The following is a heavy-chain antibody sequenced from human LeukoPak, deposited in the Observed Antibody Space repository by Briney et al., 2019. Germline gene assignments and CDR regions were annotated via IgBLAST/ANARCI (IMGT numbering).Heavy chain of an antibody. V-gene: IGHV3-7*01. CDR2: MNQDGSEK. J-gene: IGHJ4*02. D-gene: IGHD1-1*01. CDR1: GLAFGSYW. CDR3: AIATTGRGAFGS. Sequence: GGSLRLSCAASGLAFGSYWMNWVRQAPGKGLEWVANMNQDGSEKNYVDSVKGRFTISRDNSKNSLSLQMNSLTAEDTAIYYCAIATTGRGAFGSWGQGTLVSVSS.